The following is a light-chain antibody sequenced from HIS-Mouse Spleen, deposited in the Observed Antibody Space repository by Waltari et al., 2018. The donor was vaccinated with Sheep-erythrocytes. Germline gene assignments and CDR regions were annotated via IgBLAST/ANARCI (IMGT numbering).Light chain of an antibody. Sequence: SYELTQPPSVSVSPGQTASITCSGEKLAEKYACWYQQKPGQSPVLVTYQDSKRPSGIPERFSGSNSGNTATLTISGTQAMDEADYYCQAWDSSTAVFGGGTKLTVL. CDR3: QAWDSSTAV. J-gene: IGLJ2*01. CDR1: KLAEKY. CDR2: QDS. V-gene: IGLV3-1*01.